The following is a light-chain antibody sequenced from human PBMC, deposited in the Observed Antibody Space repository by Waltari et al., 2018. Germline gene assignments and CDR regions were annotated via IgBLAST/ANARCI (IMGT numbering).Light chain of an antibody. CDR1: QSVRVY. CDR2: DTS. CDR3: QQYNSYSMYT. V-gene: IGKV3-11*01. J-gene: IGKJ2*01. Sequence: EIVLTQSPATLSLSPGERATLSCRASQSVRVYLAWYQQKPGQAPRLLIYDTSNRASGTPDRFSGSGSVTDFSLSISSLEPEDFAVYYCQQYNSYSMYTFGQGTKLEIK.